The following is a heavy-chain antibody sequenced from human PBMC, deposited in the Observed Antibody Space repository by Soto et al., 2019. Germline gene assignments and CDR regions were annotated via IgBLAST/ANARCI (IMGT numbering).Heavy chain of an antibody. V-gene: IGHV3-23*01. CDR3: ARDERIAVAGTDT. Sequence: EVQLLESGGGLVQPGGSLRLSCEASGFIFSNYAMTWVRQAAGKGLEWVSSISGPGGSTYYADSVQGRFTISRDNSKNTLFLQMPSLRADATALYFGARDERIAVAGTDTWGQGILVTVTS. CDR2: ISGPGGST. CDR1: GFIFSNYA. D-gene: IGHD6-19*01. J-gene: IGHJ5*02.